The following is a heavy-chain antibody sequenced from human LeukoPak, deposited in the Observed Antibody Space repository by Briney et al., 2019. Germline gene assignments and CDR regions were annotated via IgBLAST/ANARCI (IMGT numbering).Heavy chain of an antibody. CDR2: IYPGDSDT. CDR1: GYTFTSYW. J-gene: IGHJ5*02. Sequence: GESLDSSFKRSGYTFTSYWIGWVRQMPGKGLEWMGIIYPGDSDTRYSPSFQGQVTISADKSISTAYLQWSSLKASDTAMYYCARPSAAGSGWWFDPWGRGPLVTVSS. CDR3: ARPSAAGSGWWFDP. D-gene: IGHD6-13*01. V-gene: IGHV5-51*01.